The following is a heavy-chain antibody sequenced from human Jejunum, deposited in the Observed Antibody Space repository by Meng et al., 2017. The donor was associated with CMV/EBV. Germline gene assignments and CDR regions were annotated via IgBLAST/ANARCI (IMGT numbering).Heavy chain of an antibody. CDR2: VNPKNGGI. V-gene: IGHV1-2*02. Sequence: TFSDHHMHWVRQAPGQGLEWMGWVNPKNGGIQYAQRFRGRVTMTRDTSTSTAFMELSSLRSDDTAVYYCARAHNDYWTGYLDGFDIWGQGTRVTVSS. D-gene: IGHD3/OR15-3a*01. CDR3: ARAHNDYWTGYLDGFDI. J-gene: IGHJ3*02. CDR1: TFSDHH.